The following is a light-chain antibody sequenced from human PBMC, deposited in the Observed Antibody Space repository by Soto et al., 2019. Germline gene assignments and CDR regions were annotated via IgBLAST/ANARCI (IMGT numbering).Light chain of an antibody. CDR2: DVN. V-gene: IGLV2-11*01. J-gene: IGLJ1*01. Sequence: QSVLTQPRSVSGSPGQSATISCTGTSSDVGAYNFVSWYQQHPGKAPKLMIYDVNQRPSGVPGRFSGSKSGNTASLTISGLQAEDEADYYCSSFAGTYIHYVFGTGTRSPS. CDR3: SSFAGTYIHYV. CDR1: SSDVGAYNF.